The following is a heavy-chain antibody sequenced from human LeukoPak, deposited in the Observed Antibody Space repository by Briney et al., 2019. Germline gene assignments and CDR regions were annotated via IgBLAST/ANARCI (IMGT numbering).Heavy chain of an antibody. V-gene: IGHV3-21*01. J-gene: IGHJ6*03. CDR2: ISSSSSYI. Sequence: PGGSLRLSCAASGFTFSSYSMNWVRQAPGKGLEWVSSISSSSSYIYYADSVKGRFTISRDNAKNSLYLQMNSLRAEDTAVYYCAKDYSSSWYYYMDVWGKGTTVTVSS. CDR1: GFTFSSYS. D-gene: IGHD6-13*01. CDR3: AKDYSSSWYYYMDV.